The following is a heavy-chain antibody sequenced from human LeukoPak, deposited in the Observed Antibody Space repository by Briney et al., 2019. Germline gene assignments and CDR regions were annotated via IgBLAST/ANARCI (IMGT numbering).Heavy chain of an antibody. Sequence: AXXKVSRKASGYTFTSYGISWVRQAPGQGLEWMGWISAYNGNTNYAQKLQGRVTMTTDTSTSTAYMELRSLRSDDTAVYYCARVGLGGSIVYWGQGTLVTVSS. V-gene: IGHV1-18*01. D-gene: IGHD2-15*01. CDR1: GYTFTSYG. J-gene: IGHJ4*02. CDR3: ARVGLGGSIVY. CDR2: ISAYNGNT.